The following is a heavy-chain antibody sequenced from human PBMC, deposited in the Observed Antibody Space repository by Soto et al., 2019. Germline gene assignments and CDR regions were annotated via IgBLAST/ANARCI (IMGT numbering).Heavy chain of an antibody. CDR3: AREGLAGTPGYFAS. Sequence: QVELVEAGGGVVQRGRSLRLSCAASGFSFSTYAMHWVRQAPGKGLEWVTVISNDGGLKFYTDSVKGRFTIARENCNHILFMQMNSLTAEDTAVYYCAREGLAGTPGYFASWGRGSLVTVSS. CDR2: ISNDGGLK. V-gene: IGHV3-30-3*01. D-gene: IGHD1-7*01. CDR1: GFSFSTYA. J-gene: IGHJ4*02.